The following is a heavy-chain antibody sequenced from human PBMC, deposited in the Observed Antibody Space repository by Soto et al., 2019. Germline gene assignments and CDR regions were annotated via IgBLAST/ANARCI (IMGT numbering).Heavy chain of an antibody. J-gene: IGHJ4*02. Sequence: ESGGGLVQPGGSLRLSCAASGFTFSGYAMSWVRQAPRKGLEWVSVIGDSGVTTFYADSVKGRFTISRDNSKNTLYLQMNSLRAEDTAVYYCATDRPHPDIVVVVAATPDYWGQGTLVTVSS. D-gene: IGHD2-15*01. V-gene: IGHV3-23*01. CDR3: ATDRPHPDIVVVVAATPDY. CDR1: GFTFSGYA. CDR2: IGDSGVTT.